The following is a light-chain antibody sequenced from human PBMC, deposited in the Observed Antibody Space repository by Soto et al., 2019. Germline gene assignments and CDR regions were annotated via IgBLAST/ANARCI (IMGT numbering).Light chain of an antibody. Sequence: QSVLAQPRSVSGSPGQSVTISCTGTSIGVGDSDFVSWYQQHPGKAPKLMIYVVTQRPSGVPDRFSGSKSGNTASLTISGLQDEDEADYYCSSFAATHTYIFGTGTKVTVL. J-gene: IGLJ1*01. CDR1: SIGVGDSDF. V-gene: IGLV2-11*01. CDR2: VVT. CDR3: SSFAATHTYI.